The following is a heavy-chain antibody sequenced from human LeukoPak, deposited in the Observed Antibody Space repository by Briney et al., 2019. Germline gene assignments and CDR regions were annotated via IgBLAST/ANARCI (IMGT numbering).Heavy chain of an antibody. Sequence: ASVKVSCKASGYTFTGYYMHWVRQAPGQGLEWMGRINPNSGGTNYAQKFQGRVTMTRDTSISTAYMELSRLRSDDTAVYYCATRTIFPYYYYMDAWGKGTTVTVSS. CDR3: ATRTIFPYYYYMDA. D-gene: IGHD1-14*01. CDR1: GYTFTGYY. CDR2: INPNSGGT. J-gene: IGHJ6*03. V-gene: IGHV1-2*06.